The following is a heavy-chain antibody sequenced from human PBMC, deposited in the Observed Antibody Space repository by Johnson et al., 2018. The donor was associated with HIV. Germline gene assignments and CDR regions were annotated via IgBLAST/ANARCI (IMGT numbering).Heavy chain of an antibody. D-gene: IGHD6-13*01. CDR1: GFTFDDYA. CDR2: INSDGSST. Sequence: VQLVESGGYVVRPGGSLRLSCAASGFTFDDYAMHWVRQAPGKGLEWVSRINSDGSSTSYADSVKGRFTISRDNVKSSLYLQMNSLRAEDTALYYCARRSSPTGAFDIWGQGTMVTVSS. J-gene: IGHJ3*02. V-gene: IGHV3-20*04. CDR3: ARRSSPTGAFDI.